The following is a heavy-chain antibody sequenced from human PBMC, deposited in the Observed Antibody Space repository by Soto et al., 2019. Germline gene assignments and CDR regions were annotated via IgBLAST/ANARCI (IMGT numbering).Heavy chain of an antibody. Sequence: PSETLSLTCTVSGGSISSGGYYWSWIRQHPGKGLEWIGYIYYSGSTYYNPSLKSRVTISVDTSKNQFSLKLSSVTAADTAVYYCARNRRYYDSSVDNWFGPWGQGTLVTVS. CDR2: IYYSGST. CDR1: GGSISSGGYY. J-gene: IGHJ5*02. V-gene: IGHV4-31*03. CDR3: ARNRRYYDSSVDNWFGP. D-gene: IGHD3-22*01.